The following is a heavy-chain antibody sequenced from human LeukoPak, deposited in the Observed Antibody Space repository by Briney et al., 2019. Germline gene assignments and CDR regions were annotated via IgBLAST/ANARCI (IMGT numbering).Heavy chain of an antibody. V-gene: IGHV1-69*05. CDR1: GGTFSSYA. CDR3: ARGPGRYSYGFYYYYYMDV. D-gene: IGHD5-18*01. Sequence: SVKVPCKASGGTFSSYAISWVRQAPGQGLEWMGRIIPIFGTANYAQKFQGRVTITTDESTSTAYMELSSLRSEDTAVYYCARGPGRYSYGFYYYYYMDVWGKGTTVTVSS. CDR2: IIPIFGTA. J-gene: IGHJ6*03.